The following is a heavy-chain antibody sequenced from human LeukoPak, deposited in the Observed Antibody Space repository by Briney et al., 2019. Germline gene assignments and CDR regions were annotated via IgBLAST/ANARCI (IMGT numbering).Heavy chain of an antibody. CDR2: IIPIFGTA. Sequence: SVKVSCKASGGTFSSYAISWVRQAPGQGLEWMGGIIPIFGTANYAQKFQGRVTITADESTSTAYMELSSLRSEDTAVYYCAGRYCSSTSCYVVYYYYGMGVWGQGTTVTVSS. CDR3: AGRYCSSTSCYVVYYYYGMGV. D-gene: IGHD2-2*01. V-gene: IGHV1-69*13. CDR1: GGTFSSYA. J-gene: IGHJ6*02.